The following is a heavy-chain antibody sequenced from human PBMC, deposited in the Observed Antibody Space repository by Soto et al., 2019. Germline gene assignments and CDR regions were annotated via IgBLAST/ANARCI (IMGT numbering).Heavy chain of an antibody. Sequence: SVKLSCTASGDTYTIYAMHWVRQAPGQRLEWMGWINAGNGNTKYSQKFQGRVTITRDTSASTAYMELSSLRSEDTAVYYCARVWSRRELSAPGYWGQGTLVTVSS. CDR2: INAGNGNT. CDR3: ARVWSRRELSAPGY. D-gene: IGHD3-16*02. V-gene: IGHV1-3*01. CDR1: GDTYTIYA. J-gene: IGHJ4*02.